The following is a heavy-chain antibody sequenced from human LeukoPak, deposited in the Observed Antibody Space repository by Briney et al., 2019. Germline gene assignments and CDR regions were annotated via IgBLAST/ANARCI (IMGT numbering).Heavy chain of an antibody. J-gene: IGHJ6*02. CDR1: GFTFSNYW. V-gene: IGHV3-7*03. CDR2: TKPDGSET. Sequence: HPGGSLRLSCAASGFTFSNYWMSWVRQAPEKGLEWVANTKPDGSETYSVDSVKGRFTISRDNAKNSLYLQMNSLRAEDTAVYYCARTLRFFRFLDVWGQGTTVTVSS. D-gene: IGHD3-3*01. CDR3: ARTLRFFRFLDV.